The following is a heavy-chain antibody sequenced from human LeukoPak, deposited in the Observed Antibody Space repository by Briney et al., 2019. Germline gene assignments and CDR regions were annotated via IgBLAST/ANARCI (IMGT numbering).Heavy chain of an antibody. CDR3: ALKMATSLGIGYFDY. CDR1: GYTFTNFD. CDR2: MNPNSGNT. Sequence: VASVKVSCKASGYTFTNFDLNWVRQATGQGLEWMGWMNPNSGNTGYAQKFQGRVTITTDESTSTAYMELSSLRSEDTAVYYCALKMATSLGIGYFDYWGQGTLVTVSS. J-gene: IGHJ4*02. V-gene: IGHV1-8*01. D-gene: IGHD5-24*01.